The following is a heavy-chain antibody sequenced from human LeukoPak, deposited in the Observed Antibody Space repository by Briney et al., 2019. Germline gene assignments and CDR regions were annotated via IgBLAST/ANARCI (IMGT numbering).Heavy chain of an antibody. D-gene: IGHD2-15*01. CDR1: GGSFSGYY. CDR2: NNHSGST. V-gene: IGHV4-34*01. Sequence: SETLSLTCAVYGGSFSGYYWSWIRQPPGKGLEWIGENNHSGSTNYNPSLKSRVTISVDTSKNQFSLKLSSVTAADTAVYYCARGIAADYWGQGTLVTVSS. CDR3: ARGIAADY. J-gene: IGHJ4*02.